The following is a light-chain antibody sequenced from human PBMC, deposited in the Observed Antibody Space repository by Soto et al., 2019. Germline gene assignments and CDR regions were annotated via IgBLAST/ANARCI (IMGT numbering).Light chain of an antibody. CDR3: AAWDDSQGVV. CDR2: SNN. CDR1: SSNIGSNY. Sequence: QSVLTQPPSASGTPWQRVTISCSGSSSNIGSNYVYWYQQLPGTAPKLLIYSNNQRPSGVPDRFSGSKSGTSASLAISGLRSEDEADYYCAAWDDSQGVVFGGGTKLTVL. V-gene: IGLV1-47*02. J-gene: IGLJ2*01.